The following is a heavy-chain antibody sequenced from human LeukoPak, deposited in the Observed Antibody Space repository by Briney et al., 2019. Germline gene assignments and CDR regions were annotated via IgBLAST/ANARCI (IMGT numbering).Heavy chain of an antibody. CDR1: GFSSNSYW. V-gene: IGHV3-74*01. Sequence: PGGSLRLSCAASGFSSNSYWMHWARQAPGKGLVWVARINGDGSSINYADSVKGRFTISRDKNKNTLYLQMNSLRAEDTAVYYCAKSAYYDASGYYREYYFDYWGQGTLVTVSS. J-gene: IGHJ4*02. CDR2: INGDGSSI. CDR3: AKSAYYDASGYYREYYFDY. D-gene: IGHD3-22*01.